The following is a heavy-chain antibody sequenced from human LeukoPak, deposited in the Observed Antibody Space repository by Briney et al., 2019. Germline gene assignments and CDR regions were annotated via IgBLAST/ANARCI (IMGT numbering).Heavy chain of an antibody. CDR1: GGTFSSYA. J-gene: IGHJ4*02. CDR2: IIPIFGTA. D-gene: IGHD4-23*01. V-gene: IGHV1-69*05. Sequence: VASVKVSCKASGGTFSSYAISWVRRAPGQGLEWMGRIIPIFGTANYAQKFQGRVTITTDESTSTAYMELSSLRSEDTAVYYCARDLEVDYGGNSVFYYWGQGTLVTVSS. CDR3: ARDLEVDYGGNSVFYY.